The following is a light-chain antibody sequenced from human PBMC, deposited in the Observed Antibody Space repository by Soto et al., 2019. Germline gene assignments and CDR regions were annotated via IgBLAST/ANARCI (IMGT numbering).Light chain of an antibody. CDR3: QEYGMSRT. J-gene: IGKJ1*01. CDR2: DAS. CDR1: QSVGNS. V-gene: IGKV3-11*01. Sequence: IVLTQSPATLSLSPGERATLSCRASQSVGNSLAWYQERPGQAPRLLIYDASNRATGIPPRFSGSGSGTDFTLTVSRLEPEDFAVYYCQEYGMSRTFGQGTKVDIK.